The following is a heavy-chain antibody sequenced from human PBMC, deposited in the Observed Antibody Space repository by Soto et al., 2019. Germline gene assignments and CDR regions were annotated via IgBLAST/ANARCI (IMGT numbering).Heavy chain of an antibody. J-gene: IGHJ5*02. CDR3: ASSITIFGVVPGGFDP. CDR1: GYSVSSNSAA. Sequence: SQTLSLTCAISGYSVSSNSAAWNWIRQSPSRGLEWLGRTYYRSKWYNDYAVSVKSRITINPDTSKNQFSLQLNSVTPEDAAVYYCASSITIFGVVPGGFDPWGQGTLVTVSS. V-gene: IGHV6-1*01. D-gene: IGHD3-3*01. CDR2: TYYRSKWYN.